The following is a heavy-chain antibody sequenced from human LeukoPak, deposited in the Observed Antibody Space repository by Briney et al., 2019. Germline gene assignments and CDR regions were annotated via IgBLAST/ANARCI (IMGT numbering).Heavy chain of an antibody. CDR2: MYYSGNT. Sequence: SETLSLTCNVSGGSISSYYWSWIRQPPGKGLEWIGYMYYSGNTNYNPSLKSRVTTSVDSSKNQFSLKLSSVTAADTAVYYCARHTLVGARNAFDIWGQGTMVTVPS. D-gene: IGHD1-26*01. CDR3: ARHTLVGARNAFDI. J-gene: IGHJ3*02. V-gene: IGHV4-59*08. CDR1: GGSISSYY.